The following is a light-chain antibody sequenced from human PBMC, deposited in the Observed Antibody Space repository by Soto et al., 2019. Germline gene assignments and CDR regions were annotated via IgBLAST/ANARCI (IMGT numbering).Light chain of an antibody. CDR3: QQYYDTRRT. J-gene: IGKJ1*01. V-gene: IGKV4-1*01. CDR2: WAS. Sequence: DIVMTQSPDSLPVSLGERATINCKSSQSVLYSSNNKKYLAWYQQKPGQPPKLLIHWASTRESGVPDRFSGSGSGTYFTLTISSLQAEDVAVYYCQQYYDTRRTFGQGTKVEIK. CDR1: QSVLYSSNNKKY.